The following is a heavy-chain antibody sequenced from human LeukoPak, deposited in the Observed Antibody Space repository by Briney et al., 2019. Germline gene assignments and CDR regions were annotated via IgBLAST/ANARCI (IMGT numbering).Heavy chain of an antibody. Sequence: SETLSLTCTVSGVSISAYFWTWIRQPAGKGLEWIGRIYTSGTINYNPSLESRLTMSLDTSKNPISLRLSSVTAADTGVYYCARKDGDFWGQGTLVTVSS. CDR2: IYTSGTI. J-gene: IGHJ4*02. V-gene: IGHV4-4*07. CDR3: ARKDGDF. CDR1: GVSISAYF.